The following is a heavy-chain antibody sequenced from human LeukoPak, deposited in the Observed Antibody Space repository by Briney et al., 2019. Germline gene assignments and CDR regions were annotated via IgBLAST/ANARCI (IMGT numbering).Heavy chain of an antibody. V-gene: IGHV3-7*01. CDR3: ASAPNENYFDF. CDR2: INQDGSAK. CDR1: GFTFSSYW. Sequence: AGGSLRLSCAASGFTFSSYWMSWVRQAPGKGLEWVANINQDGSAKGYGGSVEGRFTISRDNAKNSLYLQMNSLTAEDTAVYFCASAPNENYFDFWGQGTLVTVSS. J-gene: IGHJ4*02.